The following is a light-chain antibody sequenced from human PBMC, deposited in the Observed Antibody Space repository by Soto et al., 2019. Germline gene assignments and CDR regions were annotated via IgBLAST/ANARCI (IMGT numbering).Light chain of an antibody. V-gene: IGKV1-5*01. CDR1: QSISTR. CDR3: QQYDSYSWT. CDR2: DAS. Sequence: DIQMTQSPSTVSASVGDTVTITCRASQSISTRLAWYQQKAGTAPKVLIYDASRLESGVPSRFSGSGSGTEFTLTISRLQPDDFESYYCQQYDSYSWTFGQGTKVDIK. J-gene: IGKJ1*01.